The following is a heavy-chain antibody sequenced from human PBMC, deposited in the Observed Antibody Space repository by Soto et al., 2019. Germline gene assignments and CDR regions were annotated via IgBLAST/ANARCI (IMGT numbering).Heavy chain of an antibody. V-gene: IGHV3-23*01. Sequence: EVQLLESGGGLVQPGGSLRLSCAASGFTFSSYAMKWVRQAPGKGLEWVSAISGSGGSTYYADSVKGRFTISRDNSKNSLSLQMNSVSAEVTAVYYCARRGSGRDYDYWGQGTLVTVSS. CDR1: GFTFSSYA. D-gene: IGHD1-26*01. J-gene: IGHJ4*02. CDR2: ISGSGGST. CDR3: ARRGSGRDYDY.